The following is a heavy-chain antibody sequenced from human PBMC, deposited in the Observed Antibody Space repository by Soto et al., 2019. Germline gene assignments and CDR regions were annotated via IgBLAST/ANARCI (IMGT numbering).Heavy chain of an antibody. Sequence: GGSLRLSCAASGFTFRSYAMGWVRQAPGKGLEWVSGISGSGGSTYYADSVRGRFTISRDNSKNTLYLQMNSLRAEDTALYYCAKDGNWNYVFPYYFDYWGQGTLVTVSS. V-gene: IGHV3-23*01. J-gene: IGHJ4*02. CDR1: GFTFRSYA. D-gene: IGHD1-7*01. CDR2: ISGSGGST. CDR3: AKDGNWNYVFPYYFDY.